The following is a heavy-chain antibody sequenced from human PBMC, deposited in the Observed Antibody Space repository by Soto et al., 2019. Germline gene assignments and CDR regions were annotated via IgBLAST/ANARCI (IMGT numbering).Heavy chain of an antibody. D-gene: IGHD3-3*01. J-gene: IGHJ4*02. CDR2: INSDGSST. CDR3: ARDLRYYDFWSGPSPRDYFDY. CDR1: GFTFSSYW. V-gene: IGHV3-74*01. Sequence: GGSLRLSCAASGFTFSSYWMHWVRQAPGKGLVWVSRINSDGSSTSYADSVKGRFTISRDNAKNTLYLQMNSLRAEDTAVYYCARDLRYYDFWSGPSPRDYFDYWGQGTLVTVSS.